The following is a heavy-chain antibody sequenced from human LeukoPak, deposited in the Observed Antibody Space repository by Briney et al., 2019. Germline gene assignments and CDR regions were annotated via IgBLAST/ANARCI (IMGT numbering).Heavy chain of an antibody. D-gene: IGHD2-2*01. J-gene: IGHJ4*02. Sequence: ASVTVSCKASGYTFTGYYIHWVRQPPGQGVEWIGRINPNSGGTDYTQKLHGRVTVTRDTSISTAYMELCGLRSDDTAVYYCARDQLGCSSTGCLFDYWGQGTLVTVSS. V-gene: IGHV1-2*06. CDR3: ARDQLGCSSTGCLFDY. CDR1: GYTFTGYY. CDR2: INPNSGGT.